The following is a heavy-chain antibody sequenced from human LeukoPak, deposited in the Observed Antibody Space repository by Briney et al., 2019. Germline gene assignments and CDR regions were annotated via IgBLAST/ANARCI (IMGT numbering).Heavy chain of an antibody. CDR3: ARWGGRSVLRFLEWLPGSFDP. J-gene: IGHJ5*02. CDR1: GYSFTSYW. D-gene: IGHD3-3*01. V-gene: IGHV5-51*01. Sequence: GESLKISCKGSGYSFTSYWIGWVRQMPGKGLEWMGIIYPGDSDTRYSPSFQGQVTISADKSISTAYLQWSSLKASDTAMYYCARWGGRSVLRFLEWLPGSFDPWGQGTLVTVSS. CDR2: IYPGDSDT.